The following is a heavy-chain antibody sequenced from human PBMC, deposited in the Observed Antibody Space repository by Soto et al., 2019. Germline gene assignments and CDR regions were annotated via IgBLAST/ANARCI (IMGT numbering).Heavy chain of an antibody. V-gene: IGHV4-30-4*01. D-gene: IGHD5-12*01. CDR3: AREVPFVVDIVATSPYYYYGMDV. Sequence: QVQLQESGPGLVKPSQTLSLTCTVSGGSISSGDYYWSWIRQPPGKGLEWIGYIYYSGSTYYNPSLKSRVTISVDTSKNQFSLKLSSVTAADTAVYYCAREVPFVVDIVATSPYYYYGMDVWGQGTTVTVSS. CDR1: GGSISSGDYY. J-gene: IGHJ6*02. CDR2: IYYSGST.